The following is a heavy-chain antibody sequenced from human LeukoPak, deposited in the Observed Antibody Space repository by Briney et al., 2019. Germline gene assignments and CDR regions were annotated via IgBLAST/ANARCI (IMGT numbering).Heavy chain of an antibody. V-gene: IGHV1-8*01. CDR2: MNPNSGNT. J-gene: IGHJ5*02. CDR3: ARGGRDGYNRHNWFDP. D-gene: IGHD5-24*01. Sequence: ASVKVSCKASGYTFTSYDINWVRQATGQGLEWMGWMNPNSGNTGYAQKFQGRVTMTRNTSISTAYMELSSLRSEDTAVYYCARGGRDGYNRHNWFDPWGRGTLVTVSS. CDR1: GYTFTSYD.